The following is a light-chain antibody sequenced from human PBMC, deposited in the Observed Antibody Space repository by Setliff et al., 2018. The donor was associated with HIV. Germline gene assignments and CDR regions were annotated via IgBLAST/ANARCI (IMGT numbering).Light chain of an antibody. CDR1: SGDVGGYNY. CDR3: SSYTTNNAQV. J-gene: IGLJ1*01. Sequence: QSVLTQPASVSGSPGQAITISCIGSSGDVGGYNYVSWNQQHPGKAPKVIIYEVTNRPSGVSNRFSGSKSGNMASLTISGLQAEDEADYYCSSYTTNNAQVFGTGTKVTVL. V-gene: IGLV2-14*03. CDR2: EVT.